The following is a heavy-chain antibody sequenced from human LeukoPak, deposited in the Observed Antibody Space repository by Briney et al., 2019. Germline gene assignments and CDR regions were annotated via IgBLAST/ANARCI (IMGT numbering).Heavy chain of an antibody. CDR2: ISAYNGNT. CDR1: GYTFTSYG. Sequence: ASVKVSCKASGYTFTSYGITWVRQAPGQELEWMGWISAYNGNTNYAQRFLGRVTTTTDTSTSTAYMELRSLRSDDTAVYYCARWGPRFMVTRIDYWGQGTLVTVSS. V-gene: IGHV1-18*01. CDR3: ARWGPRFMVTRIDY. D-gene: IGHD5-18*01. J-gene: IGHJ4*02.